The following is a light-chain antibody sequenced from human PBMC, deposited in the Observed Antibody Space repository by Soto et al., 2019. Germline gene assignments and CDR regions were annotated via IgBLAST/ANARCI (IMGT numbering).Light chain of an antibody. V-gene: IGLV4-69*01. CDR3: QTWGTGIRV. J-gene: IGLJ2*01. CDR1: SGHSSYG. CDR2: LNSDGSH. Sequence: QPVLTQSPSASASLGASVKLTCTLSSGHSSYGIAWHQQQPEKGPRYLMKLNSDGSHSKGDGIPDRFSGSSSGAERYLTISSLQSEDEADYSCQTWGTGIRVFGGGTKLTVL.